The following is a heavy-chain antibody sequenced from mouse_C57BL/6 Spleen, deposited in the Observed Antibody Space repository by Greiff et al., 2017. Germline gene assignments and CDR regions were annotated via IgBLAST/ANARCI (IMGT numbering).Heavy chain of an antibody. J-gene: IGHJ4*01. CDR1: GFSLTSYG. CDR2: IWSGGST. CDR3: ARIPDYYGSGYAMDY. D-gene: IGHD1-1*01. V-gene: IGHV2-2*01. Sequence: QVQLKESGPGLVQPSQSLSITCTVSGFSLTSYGVHWVRQSPGKGLEWLGVIWSGGSTDYNAAFISRLSISKDNSKSQVFFKMNSLQADDTAIYYWARIPDYYGSGYAMDYWGQGTSVTVSS.